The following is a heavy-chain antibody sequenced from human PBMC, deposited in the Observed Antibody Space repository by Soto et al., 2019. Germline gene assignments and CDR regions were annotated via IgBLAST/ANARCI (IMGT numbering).Heavy chain of an antibody. CDR2: IYYSGST. Sequence: PSETLSLTCTVSGGSISSYYWSWIRQPPGKGLEWIGYIYYSGSTNYNPSLKSRVTISVDTSKNQFSLKLSSVTAADTAVYYCARLSNNGYLDYWGQGTLVTVSS. D-gene: IGHD2-8*01. J-gene: IGHJ4*02. CDR3: ARLSNNGYLDY. V-gene: IGHV4-59*08. CDR1: GGSISSYY.